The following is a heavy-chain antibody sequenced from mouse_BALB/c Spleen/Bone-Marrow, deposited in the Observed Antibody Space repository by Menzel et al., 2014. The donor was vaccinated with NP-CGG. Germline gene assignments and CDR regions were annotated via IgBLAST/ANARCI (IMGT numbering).Heavy chain of an antibody. CDR1: GFTFSSFG. J-gene: IGHJ2*01. V-gene: IGHV5-17*02. CDR2: ISSDSGAI. D-gene: IGHD4-1*01. CDR3: TRGGNWEDFDY. Sequence: EVKLVESGGGLVQPGGSRKLSCAASGFTFSSFGMHWVRQAPEKGLEWIAYISSDSGAIFYADTVKGRFTISRDNPKNTLFLQMTSLRSEDTAIYFCTRGGNWEDFDYWGQGTTLTVPS.